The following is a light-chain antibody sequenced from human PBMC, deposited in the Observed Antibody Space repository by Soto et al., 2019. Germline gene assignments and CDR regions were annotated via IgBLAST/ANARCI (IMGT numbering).Light chain of an antibody. Sequence: DIQLTQSPAFMSSSVGDRVTITCRASQGISSDLAWYQQKPGKAPNLLIYDASTLTSGVPTRFSGSGSGTDFTLTTSSVPDEYSAAYYCQHLNNSPYTFGGGTKVEIK. CDR3: QHLNNSPYT. CDR1: QGISSD. J-gene: IGKJ4*01. CDR2: DAS. V-gene: IGKV1-9*01.